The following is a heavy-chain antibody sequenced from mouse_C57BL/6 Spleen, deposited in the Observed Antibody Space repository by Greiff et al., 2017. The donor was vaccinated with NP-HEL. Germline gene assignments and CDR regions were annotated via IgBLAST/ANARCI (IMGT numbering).Heavy chain of an antibody. J-gene: IGHJ4*01. CDR1: GYTFTSYW. CDR3: ARRTPQRAMDY. CDR2: IYPGSGST. V-gene: IGHV1-55*01. Sequence: VQLQQPGAELVKPGASVEMSCKASGYTFTSYWITWVKQRPGQGLEWIGDIYPGSGSTNYNEKFKSKATLTVDTSSSTAYMQLSSLTSEDSAVYYCARRTPQRAMDYWGQGTSVTVSS.